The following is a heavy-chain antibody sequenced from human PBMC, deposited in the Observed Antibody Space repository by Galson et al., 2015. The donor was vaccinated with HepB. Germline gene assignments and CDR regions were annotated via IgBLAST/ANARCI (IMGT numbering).Heavy chain of an antibody. D-gene: IGHD4-11*01. CDR1: GYTFTSFD. CDR2: IIPIFGTA. V-gene: IGHV1-69*13. J-gene: IGHJ6*03. Sequence: SVKVSCKASGYTFTSFDISWVRQAPGQGLEWMGGIIPIFGTANYAQKFQGRVTITADESTSTAYMELSSLRSEDTAVYYCASRVTHRYYYYYYYMDVWGKGTTVTVAS. CDR3: ASRVTHRYYYYYYYMDV.